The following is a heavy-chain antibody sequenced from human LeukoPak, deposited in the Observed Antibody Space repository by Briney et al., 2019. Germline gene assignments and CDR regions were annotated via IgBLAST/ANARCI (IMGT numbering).Heavy chain of an antibody. CDR2: VSRSSTTI. CDR1: GFTFSNYS. D-gene: IGHD6-13*01. Sequence: GGSLRLSCAASGFTFSNYSMNWVRQAPGKGLEWVSYVSRSSTTIYYADSVKGRFTISRDNAKNSLYLQMNSLRAEDTAVYYCARERGYSSSWYTFWGQGTLVSVSS. J-gene: IGHJ4*02. V-gene: IGHV3-48*01. CDR3: ARERGYSSSWYTF.